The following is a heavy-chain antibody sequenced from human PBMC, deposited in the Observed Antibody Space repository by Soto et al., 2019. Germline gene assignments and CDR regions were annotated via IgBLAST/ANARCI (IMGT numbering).Heavy chain of an antibody. CDR3: ARDPSNSLYRGDDVDV. Sequence: EVQLVESGGGLVQPGGSLRLSCAASGFTFSSYWMTWVRQAPGKGLEWVANIQQDGTQKYYVDSVKGRFTISRDNAKNSLYLQMSSLRAEDTAVYYCARDPSNSLYRGDDVDVWGQGTMVTVSS. CDR1: GFTFSSYW. D-gene: IGHD2-8*01. J-gene: IGHJ6*02. V-gene: IGHV3-7*01. CDR2: IQQDGTQK.